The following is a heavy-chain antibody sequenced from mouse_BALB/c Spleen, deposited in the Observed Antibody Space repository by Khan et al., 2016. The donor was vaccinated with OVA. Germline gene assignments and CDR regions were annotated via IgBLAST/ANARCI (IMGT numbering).Heavy chain of an antibody. V-gene: IGHV1-77*01. CDR2: IYPGSGST. D-gene: IGHD1-1*01. J-gene: IGHJ3*01. Sequence: QVQLKQSGPELVKPGASVKMSCKASGYTFSDYVMSWVKLRTGQGLEWIGEIYPGSGSTYYNEKFKGKATLTADKSSNTAYMQRSSLTSEDSAVYFCARSYDGAWFAYWGQGTLVTVS. CDR3: ARSYDGAWFAY. CDR1: GYTFSDYV.